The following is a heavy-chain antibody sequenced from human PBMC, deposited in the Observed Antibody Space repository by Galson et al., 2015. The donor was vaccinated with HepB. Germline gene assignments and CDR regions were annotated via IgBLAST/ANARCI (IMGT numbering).Heavy chain of an antibody. CDR1: GFTFSSYA. Sequence: SLRLSCAASGFTFSSYAMSWVRQAPGKGLEWVSAISGSGGGTYYADYVKGRFSISRDNYKNTLYLQMNSLRAEDTAVYYCSKLIVVVLAAISPSWQDYWGQGTLVTVSS. D-gene: IGHD2-2*02. J-gene: IGHJ4*02. CDR3: SKLIVVVLAAISPSWQDY. CDR2: ISGSGGGT. V-gene: IGHV3-23*01.